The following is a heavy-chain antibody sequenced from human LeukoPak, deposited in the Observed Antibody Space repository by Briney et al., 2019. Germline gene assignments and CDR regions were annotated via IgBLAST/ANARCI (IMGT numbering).Heavy chain of an antibody. CDR1: GFTFSLYW. CDR3: ARGSHSGYALNFDY. Sequence: PGGSLRLSCAASGFTFSLYWMTWVRQSPGKGLEWVADINPDGSQKYSVDSVKGRFTISRDNAKNSLYLQMNGLRAEDTAIYSCARGSHSGYALNFDYGGKGPLVTVS. J-gene: IGHJ4*02. V-gene: IGHV3-7*04. CDR2: INPDGSQK. D-gene: IGHD6-13*01.